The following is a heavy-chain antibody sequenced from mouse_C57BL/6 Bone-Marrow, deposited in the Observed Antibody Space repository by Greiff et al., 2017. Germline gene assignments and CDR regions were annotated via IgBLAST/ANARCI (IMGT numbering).Heavy chain of an antibody. V-gene: IGHV14-1*01. D-gene: IGHD1-1*01. Sequence: DVQLQESGAELVRPGASVKLSCTASGFNIKDYYMHWVKQRPEQGLEWIGRIDPEDGDTEYAPKFQGKATMTADTSSNTAYLQLSSLTSEDTAVYYCTTGYYYGSRGGNYFDYWGQGTTLTVSS. J-gene: IGHJ2*01. CDR3: TTGYYYGSRGGNYFDY. CDR2: IDPEDGDT. CDR1: GFNIKDYY.